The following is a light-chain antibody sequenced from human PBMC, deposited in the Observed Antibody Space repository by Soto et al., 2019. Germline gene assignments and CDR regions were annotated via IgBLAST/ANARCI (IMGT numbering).Light chain of an antibody. CDR1: SSDVGGFNY. V-gene: IGLV2-14*01. Sequence: QSVLTQPASVSGSPGQSITISCTGTSSDVGGFNYVSWYQQYPGKAPNLIINEVNKRPLGVSDRFSGSKSGNTASLTVSGLQAEDEADYYCSSYTTITTQVFGGGTKVT. CDR3: SSYTTITTQV. J-gene: IGLJ3*02. CDR2: EVN.